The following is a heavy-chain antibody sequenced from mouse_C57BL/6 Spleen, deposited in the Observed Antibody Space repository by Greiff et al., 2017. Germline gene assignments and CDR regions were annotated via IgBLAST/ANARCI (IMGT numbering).Heavy chain of an antibody. CDR1: GYTFTSYG. V-gene: IGHV1-81*01. Sequence: QVQLQQSGAELARPGASVKLSCKASGYTFTSYGISWVKQRTGQGLEWIGEIYPRSGNTYYNEKFKGKATLTADKSSSTAYVELRSLTSEDSAVYFCARSGGYPDYFDYWGQGTTLTVSS. D-gene: IGHD3-1*01. J-gene: IGHJ2*01. CDR2: IYPRSGNT. CDR3: ARSGGYPDYFDY.